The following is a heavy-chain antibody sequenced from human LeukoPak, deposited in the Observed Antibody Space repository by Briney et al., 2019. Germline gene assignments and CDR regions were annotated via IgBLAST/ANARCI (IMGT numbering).Heavy chain of an antibody. D-gene: IGHD7-27*01. Sequence: SETLSLTCTISGGSVSDYYWSWIRQSPGKGLEWIGYIYHAGSASYSPSLKSRVTISADTSQNQFSLKLSSVTAADTAVYYCASRKLGNDYWGQGTLVTVSS. J-gene: IGHJ4*02. CDR1: GGSVSDYY. CDR3: ASRKLGNDY. CDR2: IYHAGSA. V-gene: IGHV4-59*02.